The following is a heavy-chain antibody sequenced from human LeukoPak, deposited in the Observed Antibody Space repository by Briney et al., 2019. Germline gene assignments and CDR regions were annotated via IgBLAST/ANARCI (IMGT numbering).Heavy chain of an antibody. J-gene: IGHJ6*02. CDR3: ATLPDYYYGMDV. CDR2: INAGNGNT. V-gene: IGHV1-3*01. CDR1: GYTFTSYA. Sequence: ASVKVSCTASGYTFTSYAMHWVRQAPGQRLEWMGWINAGNGNTKYSQKFQGRVTITRDTSASTAYMELSSLRSEDTAVYYCATLPDYYYGMDVWGQGTTVTVSS.